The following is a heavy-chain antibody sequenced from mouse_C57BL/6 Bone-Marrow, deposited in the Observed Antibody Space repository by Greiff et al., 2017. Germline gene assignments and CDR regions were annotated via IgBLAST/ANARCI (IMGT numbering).Heavy chain of an antibody. J-gene: IGHJ3*01. CDR2: ISDGGSYT. Sequence: EVQLVESGGGLVKPGGSLKLSCAASGFTFSSYAMSWVRQTPEKRLEWVATISDGGSYTYYPDNVKGRFTISRDNAKNNLYLQMSHLKSEDTAMYYCARDEGKADWGQGTLVTGSA. CDR3: ARDEGKAD. CDR1: GFTFSSYA. V-gene: IGHV5-4*01.